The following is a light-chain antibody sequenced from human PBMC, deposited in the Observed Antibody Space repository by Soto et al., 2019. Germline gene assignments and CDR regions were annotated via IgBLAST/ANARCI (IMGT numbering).Light chain of an antibody. CDR3: QQYGSSPLFT. CDR1: QSVSSSY. CDR2: GAS. V-gene: IGKV3-20*01. J-gene: IGKJ3*01. Sequence: EIVFTQSPGTLSFSPGERATLSCRASQSVSSSYLVWYQQKPGQAPRLLIYGASSRATGIPDRFSGSGSGTDFTLTISRLEPEDFAVYYCQQYGSSPLFTLGPGTKVDIK.